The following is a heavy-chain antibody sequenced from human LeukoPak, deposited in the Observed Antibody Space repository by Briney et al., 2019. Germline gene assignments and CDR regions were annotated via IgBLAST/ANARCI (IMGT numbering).Heavy chain of an antibody. CDR1: GGSISSYY. CDR2: IYYSGST. D-gene: IGHD2-2*01. CDR3: ASYCSSTSCYFDYFDY. Sequence: PSETLSLTCTVSGGSISSYYWSWIRQPPGKGLEWIGYIYYSGSTNYNPSLKSRVTISVDTSKNQFSLKLSSVTAADTAVYYCASYCSSTSCYFDYFDYWGQGTLVTVSS. J-gene: IGHJ4*02. V-gene: IGHV4-59*01.